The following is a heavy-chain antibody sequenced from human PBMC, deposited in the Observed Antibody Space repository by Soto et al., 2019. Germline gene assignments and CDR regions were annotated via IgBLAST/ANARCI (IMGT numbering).Heavy chain of an antibody. CDR2: IYSGGST. V-gene: IGHV3-66*01. CDR3: ARDSVTLFAFDV. D-gene: IGHD3-16*01. Sequence: PGGSLRLSCAASGFTVSNNYMSWVRQAPGKGLEWVSVIYSGGSTYYADFVKGRFTISRDNSKNTLYLQMNSLSAEDTAVYYCARDSVTLFAFDVWGQGTMVTVSS. J-gene: IGHJ3*01. CDR1: GFTVSNNY.